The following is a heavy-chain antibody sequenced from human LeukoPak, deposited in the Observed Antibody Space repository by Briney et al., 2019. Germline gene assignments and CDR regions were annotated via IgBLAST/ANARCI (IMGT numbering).Heavy chain of an antibody. D-gene: IGHD1-26*01. CDR1: GFTFSSYW. V-gene: IGHV3-7*01. J-gene: IGHJ5*02. CDR2: IKQDGSEK. Sequence: PGGSLRLSCGASGFTFSSYWMSWVRQAPGKGLEWVANIKQDGSEKYYVDSVKGRFTISRDNAKNSPYLQMNSLRAEDTAVYYCARNSGTNPWGQGTLVTVSS. CDR3: ARNSGTNP.